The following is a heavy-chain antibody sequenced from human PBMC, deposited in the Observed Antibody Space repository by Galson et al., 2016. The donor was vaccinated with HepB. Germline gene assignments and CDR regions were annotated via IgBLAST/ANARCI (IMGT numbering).Heavy chain of an antibody. Sequence: SVKVSCKASGGTFSSYAISWVRQAPGQGLEWMGSIIPLFGTTNYAQRFQGRVTITADTSANTALMEVSSLRSDDTALYFCAREMIASSGDWGQGTLVTVSP. J-gene: IGHJ4*02. CDR3: AREMIASSGD. V-gene: IGHV1-69*06. D-gene: IGHD2-15*01. CDR2: IIPLFGTT. CDR1: GGTFSSYA.